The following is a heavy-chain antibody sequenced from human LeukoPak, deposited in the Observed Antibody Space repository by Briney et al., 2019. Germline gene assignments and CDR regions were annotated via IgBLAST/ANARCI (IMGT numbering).Heavy chain of an antibody. V-gene: IGHV4-59*01. CDR1: GGSISSYY. J-gene: IGHJ4*02. D-gene: IGHD6-13*01. Sequence: SETLSLICTVSGGSISSYYWSWIRQPPGKGLEWIGYISYSGSTNYNPSLKSRVTISVDTSKNQFSLKLSSVTAADTAIYYCARLYSSSLGRVFDYWGQGTLVTVSS. CDR2: ISYSGST. CDR3: ARLYSSSLGRVFDY.